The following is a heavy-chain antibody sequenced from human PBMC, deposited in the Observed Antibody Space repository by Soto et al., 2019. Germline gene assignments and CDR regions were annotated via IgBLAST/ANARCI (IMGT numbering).Heavy chain of an antibody. CDR3: ARADSSSWSAEYFDY. J-gene: IGHJ4*02. Sequence: SQTLSLPGAISGDSVSSNSAAWNWIRQSPSRGLEWLGRTYYRSKWYNDYAVSVKSRITINPDTSKNQFSLQLNSVTPEDTAVYYCARADSSSWSAEYFDYWGQGTLVTVSS. CDR1: GDSVSSNSAA. V-gene: IGHV6-1*01. CDR2: TYYRSKWYN. D-gene: IGHD6-13*01.